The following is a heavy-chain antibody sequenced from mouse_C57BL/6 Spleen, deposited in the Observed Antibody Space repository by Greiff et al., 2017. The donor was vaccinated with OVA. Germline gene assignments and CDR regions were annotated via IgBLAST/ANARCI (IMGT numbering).Heavy chain of an antibody. CDR1: GYTFTSYG. Sequence: QVQLQQSGAELARPGASVKLSCKASGYTFTSYGISWVKQRTGQGLEWIGEIYPRSGNTYYNEKFKGKATLTADKSSSTAYMELRSLTSEDSAVYFCARTYYGSSLYAMDSWGQGTSVTVSS. D-gene: IGHD1-1*01. V-gene: IGHV1-81*01. CDR2: IYPRSGNT. J-gene: IGHJ4*01. CDR3: ARTYYGSSLYAMDS.